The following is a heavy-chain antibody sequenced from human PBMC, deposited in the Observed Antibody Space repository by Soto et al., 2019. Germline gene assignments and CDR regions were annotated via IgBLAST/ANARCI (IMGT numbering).Heavy chain of an antibody. Sequence: SETLSLTCAVYGGSFSGYYWSWIRQPPGKGLEWIGEINHSGSTNYNPSLKSRVTISVDTSKNQFSLKLSSVTAADTAVYYCARVGGRWNYRSFWFDPWGQGTLVTVSS. CDR1: GGSFSGYY. CDR2: INHSGST. V-gene: IGHV4-34*01. J-gene: IGHJ5*02. D-gene: IGHD1-7*01. CDR3: ARVGGRWNYRSFWFDP.